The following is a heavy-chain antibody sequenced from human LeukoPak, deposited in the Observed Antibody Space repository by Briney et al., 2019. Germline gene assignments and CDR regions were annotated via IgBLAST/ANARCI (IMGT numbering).Heavy chain of an antibody. CDR2: IYHSGST. D-gene: IGHD5-12*01. CDR3: ARVVATIGYYFDY. V-gene: IGHV4-30-2*01. Sequence: PSQTLSLTCTVSGGSISSGGYSWSWIRQPPGKGLEWIGYIYHSGSTYYNPSLKSRVTISVDRSKNQFSLKLSSVTAADTAMYYCARVVATIGYYFDYWGQGTLVTVSS. J-gene: IGHJ4*02. CDR1: GGSISSGGYS.